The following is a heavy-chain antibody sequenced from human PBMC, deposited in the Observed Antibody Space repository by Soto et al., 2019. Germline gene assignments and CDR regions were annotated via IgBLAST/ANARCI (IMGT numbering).Heavy chain of an antibody. V-gene: IGHV1-69*13. CDR3: ARSLSEYYDILTGYPTSPSLEYFQH. J-gene: IGHJ1*01. CDR1: GGTFSSYA. Sequence: GASVKVSCKASGGTFSSYAISWVRQAPGQGLEWMGGIIPIFGTANYAQKFQGRVTITADESTSTAYMELSSLRSEDTAVYYCARSLSEYYDILTGYPTSPSLEYFQHWGQGTLVTVSS. CDR2: IIPIFGTA. D-gene: IGHD3-9*01.